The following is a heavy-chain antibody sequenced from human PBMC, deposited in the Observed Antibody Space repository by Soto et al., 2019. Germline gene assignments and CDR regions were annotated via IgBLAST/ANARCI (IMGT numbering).Heavy chain of an antibody. D-gene: IGHD2-21*01. J-gene: IGHJ4*02. V-gene: IGHV3-21*06. CDR1: GFTFSSYS. CDR2: IGGASEVI. Sequence: NPGGSLRLSCAASGFTFSSYSMNWVRQAPGKGLEWVSSIGGASEVILYADSVKGRFTISRDNAKSSLYLQMDNLRVEDTAVYYCARHETAQYVVISPTEFWGLGTLVTVSS. CDR3: ARHETAQYVVISPTEF.